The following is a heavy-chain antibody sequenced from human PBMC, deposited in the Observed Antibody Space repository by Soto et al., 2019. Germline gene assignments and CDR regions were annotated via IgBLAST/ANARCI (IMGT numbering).Heavy chain of an antibody. D-gene: IGHD6-6*01. CDR1: GGALSSGGYY. CDR3: ARGIAARPNHNWFDP. CDR2: MYYSGST. Sequence: YQTLPLTCIVGGGALSSGGYYWSWIRQQPGKGLGWIGYMYYSGSTYYNPSLKSRVTISVDTSKNQFSLKLSSVTAADTAVYYCARGIAARPNHNWFDPWGQGTLVTVSS. V-gene: IGHV4-31*03. J-gene: IGHJ5*02.